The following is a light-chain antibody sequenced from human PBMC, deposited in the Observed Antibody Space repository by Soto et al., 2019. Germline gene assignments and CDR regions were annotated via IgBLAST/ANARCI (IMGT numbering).Light chain of an antibody. CDR3: QQYDSLWT. CDR1: QSISGY. J-gene: IGKJ1*01. CDR2: DAS. V-gene: IGKV1-5*01. Sequence: DIQMTQSPSTLSASVGDRVTITCRASQSISGYLAWYQQRPGKAPQLLIYDASSLQTGVPSRFSGSGSGTEFTLTIRSLQPDDFATYYCQQYDSLWTFGQGTKVDIK.